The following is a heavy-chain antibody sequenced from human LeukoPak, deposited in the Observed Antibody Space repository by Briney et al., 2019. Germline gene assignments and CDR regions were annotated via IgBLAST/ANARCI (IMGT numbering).Heavy chain of an antibody. CDR1: GYTFTGYY. D-gene: IGHD6-6*01. CDR2: INPNSGGT. CDR3: ARVPFSIAARGNWFDP. V-gene: IGHV1-2*02. Sequence: ASVKVSCKASGYTFTGYYMHWVRQAPRQGLEWMGWINPNSGGTNYAQKFQGRVTMTRDTSISTAYMELSRLRSDDTAVYYCARVPFSIAARGNWFDPWGQGTLVTVSS. J-gene: IGHJ5*02.